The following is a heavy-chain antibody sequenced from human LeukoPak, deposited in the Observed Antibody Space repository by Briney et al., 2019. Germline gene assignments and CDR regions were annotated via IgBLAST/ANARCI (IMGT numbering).Heavy chain of an antibody. D-gene: IGHD6-19*01. CDR1: GFTFSSYS. J-gene: IGHJ4*02. CDR3: ARNLEQWLETPFDY. Sequence: AGGSLRLSCAASGFTFSSYSMNWVRQAPGKGLEWVSSISSSSSYIYYADSVKGRFTISRDNAKNSLYLQMNSLRAEDTAVYYCARNLEQWLETPFDYWGQGTLVTVSS. CDR2: ISSSSSYI. V-gene: IGHV3-21*01.